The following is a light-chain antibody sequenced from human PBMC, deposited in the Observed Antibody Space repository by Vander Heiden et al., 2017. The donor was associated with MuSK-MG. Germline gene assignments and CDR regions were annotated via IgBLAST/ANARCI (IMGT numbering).Light chain of an antibody. Sequence: AIRMTQSPASLSASTGDRVTITCRASQEISSYLAWYQQKPGKAPNLLIYAASTLQTGVPSRFSGSGSVTNFTLTISCLQSEDFATYFCQQEDNSPLRFGGGSEVEVK. V-gene: IGKV1-8*01. CDR2: AAS. J-gene: IGKJ4*01. CDR3: QQEDNSPLR. CDR1: QEISSY.